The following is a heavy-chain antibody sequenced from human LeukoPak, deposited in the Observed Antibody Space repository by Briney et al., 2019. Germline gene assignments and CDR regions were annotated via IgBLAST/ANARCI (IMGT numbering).Heavy chain of an antibody. J-gene: IGHJ5*02. D-gene: IGHD3-3*01. CDR1: GGSISSSSYY. V-gene: IGHV4-39*01. CDR2: IYYSGST. Sequence: PSETLSLTCTVSGGSISSSSYYWGWIRQPPGKGLEWIVSIYYSGSTYYNPSLKSRVTISVDTSKNQFSLKLSSVTAADTAVYYCARLRIADYYDFWSGYPTHHNWFDPWGQGTLVTVSS. CDR3: ARLRIADYYDFWSGYPTHHNWFDP.